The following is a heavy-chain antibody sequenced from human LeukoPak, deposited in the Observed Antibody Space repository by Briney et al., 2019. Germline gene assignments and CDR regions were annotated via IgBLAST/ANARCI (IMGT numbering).Heavy chain of an antibody. V-gene: IGHV4-59*08. D-gene: IGHD6-25*01. J-gene: IGHJ2*01. CDR1: GGSISSYY. Sequence: SETLSLTCTVSGGSISSYYWSRIRQPPGKGLEWIGYIYYSGSTNYNPSLKSRVTISVDTSKNQFSLRLSSVTAADTAVYYCARQGGGFWYFDLWGRGTLVTVSS. CDR2: IYYSGST. CDR3: ARQGGGFWYFDL.